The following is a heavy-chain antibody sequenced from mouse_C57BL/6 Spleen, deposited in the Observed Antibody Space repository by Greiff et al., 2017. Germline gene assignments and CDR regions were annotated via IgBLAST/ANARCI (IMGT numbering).Heavy chain of an antibody. J-gene: IGHJ2*01. Sequence: VKLQQPGAELVKPGASVKMSCKASGYTFNSYWITWVKQRPGQGLEWIGDIYPGSGSTNYNEKFKSKATLTVDTSSSTAYMQLSSLTSEDSAVYYCAREGSSGYGYYFDYGGQGTTLTVSS. V-gene: IGHV1-55*01. CDR1: GYTFNSYW. D-gene: IGHD3-2*02. CDR2: IYPGSGST. CDR3: AREGSSGYGYYFDY.